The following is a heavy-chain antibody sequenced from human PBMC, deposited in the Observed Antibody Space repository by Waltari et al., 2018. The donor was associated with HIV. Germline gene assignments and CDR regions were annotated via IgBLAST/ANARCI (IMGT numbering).Heavy chain of an antibody. CDR2: IYYSGST. CDR1: GGSVSRGSYY. J-gene: IGHJ5*02. CDR3: AREAASIHWFDP. D-gene: IGHD2-2*01. V-gene: IGHV4-61*01. Sequence: QVQLQESGPGLVKPSETLSLTCTVSGGSVSRGSYYWSWTRQPPGQGLEWIGYIYYSGSTNYNPSLKSRVTISVDTSKNQFSLKLSSVTAADTAVYYCAREAASIHWFDPWGQGTLVTVSS.